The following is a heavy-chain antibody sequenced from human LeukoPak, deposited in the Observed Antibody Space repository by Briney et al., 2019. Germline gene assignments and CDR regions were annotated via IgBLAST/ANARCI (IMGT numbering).Heavy chain of an antibody. V-gene: IGHV1-2*02. Sequence: EASVKVSCKASGYTFTGYFLHWVRQAPGQGLEWMGWINPNSGGTNYAQKFQGRVTMTRDTSINTAYMELSRLKSDDTAVYFCARVLSDYVWGSYRTNFFDFWGQGTLVTVSS. CDR1: GYTFTGYF. D-gene: IGHD3-16*02. J-gene: IGHJ4*02. CDR2: INPNSGGT. CDR3: ARVLSDYVWGSYRTNFFDF.